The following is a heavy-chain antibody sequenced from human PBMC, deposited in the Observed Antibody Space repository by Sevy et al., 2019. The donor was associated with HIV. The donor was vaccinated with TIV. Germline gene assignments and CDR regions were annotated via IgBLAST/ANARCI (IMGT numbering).Heavy chain of an antibody. CDR3: ATPLEAAAALDPFDY. CDR2: INPNSGGT. J-gene: IGHJ4*02. CDR1: GYTFTGYY. Sequence: ASVKVSCKASGYTFTGYYMHWVRQAPGQGLEWMGWINPNSGGTNYAQTFQGRVTMTRDTSISTAYMELSRLRSDDTAVYYCATPLEAAAALDPFDYWGQGTLVTVSS. V-gene: IGHV1-2*02. D-gene: IGHD6-13*01.